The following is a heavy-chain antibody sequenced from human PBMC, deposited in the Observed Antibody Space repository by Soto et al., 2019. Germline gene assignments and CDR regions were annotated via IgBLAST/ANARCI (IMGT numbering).Heavy chain of an antibody. CDR1: GGSISSYY. J-gene: IGHJ4*02. D-gene: IGHD2-2*01. CDR2: IYYSGST. V-gene: IGHV4-59*01. CDR3: ARLGGGYCSSTSCYGARFEY. Sequence: PSETLSLTCTVSGGSISSYYWSWIRQPPGKGLEWIGYIYYSGSTNYNPSLKSRVTISVDTSKNQFSLKLSSVTAADTAVYYCARLGGGYCSSTSCYGARFEYWGQGTLVTVSS.